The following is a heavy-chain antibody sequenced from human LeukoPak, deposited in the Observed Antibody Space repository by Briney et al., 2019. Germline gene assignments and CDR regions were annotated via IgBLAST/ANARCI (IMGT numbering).Heavy chain of an antibody. J-gene: IGHJ6*02. V-gene: IGHV3-49*04. CDR1: GFTFSDHA. D-gene: IGHD5-18*01. CDR3: SRGPTQLWFYYGMDV. Sequence: PGGSLRLSCTASGFTFSDHAMSWVCQAPGKGLEWVGFIRSKTYGGTTEYAASVKGRFTISRADSISIAYLQMNSLKTEDTAVYYCSRGPTQLWFYYGMDVWGQGTTVTVSS. CDR2: IRSKTYGGTT.